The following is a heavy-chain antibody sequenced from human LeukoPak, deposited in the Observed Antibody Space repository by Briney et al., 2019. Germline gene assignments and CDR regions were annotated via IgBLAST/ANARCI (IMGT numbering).Heavy chain of an antibody. V-gene: IGHV1-58*02. CDR3: AAGGDYGDYAPTGCYYYYYMDV. CDR2: IIVGSSNT. Sequence: SVRVSCTASGFTFTNSAMQWVRQARGKGLEWIGWIIVGSSNTNYAQTLKERATITRDMSTSTAYMEMSRLRSEDTVVYYCAAGGDYGDYAPTGCYYYYYMDVWGKGTTVTVSS. CDR1: GFTFTNSA. J-gene: IGHJ6*03. D-gene: IGHD4-17*01.